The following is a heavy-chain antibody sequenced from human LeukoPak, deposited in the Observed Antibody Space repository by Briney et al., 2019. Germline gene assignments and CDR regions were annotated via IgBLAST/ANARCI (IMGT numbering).Heavy chain of an antibody. V-gene: IGHV3-21*04. CDR2: IRSSSSYI. J-gene: IGHJ4*02. CDR3: AKKAQYNGNYPLDY. D-gene: IGHD1-26*01. CDR1: GFTFSSYS. Sequence: GGSLRLSCAASGFTFSSYSMNWVRQAPGKGLEWVSSIRSSSSYIYYADSVKGRFTISRDNSKNTLYLQMNSLRAEDTALYFCAKKAQYNGNYPLDYWGQGTLVTVSS.